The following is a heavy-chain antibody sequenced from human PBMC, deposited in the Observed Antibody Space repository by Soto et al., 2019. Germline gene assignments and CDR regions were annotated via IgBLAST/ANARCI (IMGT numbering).Heavy chain of an antibody. CDR1: GFTFSSYA. J-gene: IGHJ4*02. CDR2: ISGSGGST. CDR3: AKLRYDILTGYYDFDY. V-gene: IGHV3-23*01. Sequence: GGSLRLSCAASGFTFSSYAMSWVRQAPGKGLEWVSAISGSGGSTYYADSLKGRFTISRDNSKNTLYLQMNSLRAEDTAVYYCAKLRYDILTGYYDFDYWGQGTLVTVSS. D-gene: IGHD3-9*01.